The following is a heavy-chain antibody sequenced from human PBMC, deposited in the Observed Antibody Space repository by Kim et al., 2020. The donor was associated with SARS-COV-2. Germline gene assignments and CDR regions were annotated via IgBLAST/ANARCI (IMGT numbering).Heavy chain of an antibody. Sequence: GGSLRLSCAASGFTLSTYWMSWVRQAPGKGLEWVANIKQDGSEKYYVDSVKGRFTISRDNAKNSLYLQMNSLRAEDTAVYYCARGWNGFKWGQGTLVTGS. CDR1: GFTLSTYW. D-gene: IGHD1-1*01. CDR2: IKQDGSEK. V-gene: IGHV3-7*01. CDR3: ARGWNGFK. J-gene: IGHJ4*02.